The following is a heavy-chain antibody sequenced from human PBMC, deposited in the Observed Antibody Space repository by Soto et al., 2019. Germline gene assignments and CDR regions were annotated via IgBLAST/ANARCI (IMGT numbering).Heavy chain of an antibody. CDR3: ARSVYYYGSGSYYNFDC. CDR1: GGTFSSYA. J-gene: IGHJ4*02. Sequence: QVQLVQSGAEVKKPGSSVKVSCKASGGTFSSYAISWVRQAPGQGLEWMGGIIPIFGTANYAQKFQGRVTITADESTSTAYMELSSLRSEDTAVYYCARSVYYYGSGSYYNFDCWGQGTLVTVSS. V-gene: IGHV1-69*01. CDR2: IIPIFGTA. D-gene: IGHD3-10*01.